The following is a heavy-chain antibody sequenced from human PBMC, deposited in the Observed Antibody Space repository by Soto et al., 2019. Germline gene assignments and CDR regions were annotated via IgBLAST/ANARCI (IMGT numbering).Heavy chain of an antibody. V-gene: IGHV4-34*01. CDR1: GGSFSGYY. Sequence: SETLSLTCAVYGGSFSGYYWSWIRQPPGKGLEWIGEINHSGSTNYNPSLKSRVTISVDTSKNQFSLKLSSVTAADTAVYYCARGRVPRSPPGHYYYMDVWGKGTTVTVSS. CDR3: ARGRVPRSPPGHYYYMDV. CDR2: INHSGST. J-gene: IGHJ6*03.